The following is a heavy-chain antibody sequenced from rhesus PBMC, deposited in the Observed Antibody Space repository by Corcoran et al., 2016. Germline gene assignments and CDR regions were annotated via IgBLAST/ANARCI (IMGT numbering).Heavy chain of an antibody. Sequence: EVQLVQSGAEEKKPGASVKISCKASGYTFTDYYLHRVRQAPGNGLGWMGRVDPEDGEAIHEQKFQDRVTITADTSTDPAYMELSSLRSEDAAVYYCATGGYWGQGVLVTVSS. V-gene: IGHV1-111*02. J-gene: IGHJ4*01. CDR3: ATGGY. CDR1: GYTFTDYY. CDR2: VDPEDGEA.